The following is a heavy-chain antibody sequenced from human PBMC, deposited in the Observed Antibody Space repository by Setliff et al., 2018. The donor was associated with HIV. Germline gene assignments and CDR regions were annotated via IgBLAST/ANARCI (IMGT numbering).Heavy chain of an antibody. Sequence: SETLSLTCTVSGGSISSYYWSWIRQPAGKGLEWIGRIYTSGSTNYNPSLKSRVTMSVDTSKNQFSLKLSSVTAADTAVYYCARESPSSSWFYFDFWGQGTLVTVSS. CDR1: GGSISSYY. J-gene: IGHJ4*02. D-gene: IGHD6-13*01. V-gene: IGHV4-4*07. CDR2: IYTSGST. CDR3: ARESPSSSWFYFDF.